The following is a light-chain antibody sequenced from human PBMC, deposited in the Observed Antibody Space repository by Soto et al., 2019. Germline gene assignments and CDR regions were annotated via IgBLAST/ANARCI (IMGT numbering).Light chain of an antibody. Sequence: EILMTQSPATLSVSPGERATLSCRASQSVRSNLAWYQQKPGQAPRLLIFGATTRATGMPARFSGSGSGTEFTLTISSLQSEDFGTYYCQQYDTSPLTCGGGTKVEVK. CDR1: QSVRSN. J-gene: IGKJ4*01. V-gene: IGKV3-15*01. CDR2: GAT. CDR3: QQYDTSPLT.